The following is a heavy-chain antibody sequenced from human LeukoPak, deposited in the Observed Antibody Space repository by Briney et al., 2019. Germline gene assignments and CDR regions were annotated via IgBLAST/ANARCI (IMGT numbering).Heavy chain of an antibody. CDR3: ARVPTVTMLGAFDI. J-gene: IGHJ3*02. CDR1: GGSISSSLYY. Sequence: SETLSLTSTVSGGSISSSLYYWAWTRQPPGKGLEWLGNIYYSGSTYCNPSVKSRVTISVDTSNNQFTLKLNSVTAADTAVYYCARVPTVTMLGAFDIWGQGTMVTVSS. V-gene: IGHV4-39*06. D-gene: IGHD4-17*01. CDR2: IYYSGST.